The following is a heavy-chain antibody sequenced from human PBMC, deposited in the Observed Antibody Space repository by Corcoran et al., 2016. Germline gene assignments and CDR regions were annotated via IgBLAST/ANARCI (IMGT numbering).Heavy chain of an antibody. V-gene: IGHV1-8*01. D-gene: IGHD2-2*01. Sequence: QVLLVQSGAELKKPGASVKVSCKASGYTFTSYDINWVRQATGKGLEWMGWMNPNSGNTGYAQEFQGRVTMTRNTAISTAYMELTRLRSEDTAVYYCACGFGTTSRVEYWGPGALVTVPS. CDR2: MNPNSGNT. CDR1: GYTFTSYD. J-gene: IGHJ4*01. CDR3: ACGFGTTSRVEY.